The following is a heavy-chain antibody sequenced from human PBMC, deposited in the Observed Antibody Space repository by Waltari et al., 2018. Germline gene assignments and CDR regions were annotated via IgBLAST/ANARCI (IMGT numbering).Heavy chain of an antibody. CDR3: AREIVVVPAAMVAAYYGMDV. CDR2: MNPNSGNT. Sequence: QATGQGLEWMGWMNPNSGNTGYAQKFQGRVIMTRNTSISTAYMELSSLRSEDTAVYYCAREIVVVPAAMVAAYYGMDVWGQGTTVTVSS. J-gene: IGHJ6*02. D-gene: IGHD2-2*01. V-gene: IGHV1-8*01.